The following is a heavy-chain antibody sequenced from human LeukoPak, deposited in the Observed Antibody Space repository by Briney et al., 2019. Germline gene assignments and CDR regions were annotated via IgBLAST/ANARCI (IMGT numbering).Heavy chain of an antibody. J-gene: IGHJ3*02. CDR3: ARRRDVDTAMVYDAFDI. CDR1: GFTVSSNY. CDR2: IHSGGST. D-gene: IGHD5-18*01. Sequence: GGSLRLSCAASGFTVSSNYMSWVRQAPGKGLEWVSVIHSGGSTYYADSVKGRFTISRDNSKNTLYLQMNSLRAEDTAVYYCARRRDVDTAMVYDAFDIWGQGTMVTVSS. V-gene: IGHV3-53*01.